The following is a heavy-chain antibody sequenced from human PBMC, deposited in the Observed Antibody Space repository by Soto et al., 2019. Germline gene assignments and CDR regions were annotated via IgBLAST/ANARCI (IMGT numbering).Heavy chain of an antibody. CDR2: ISPYSGNT. D-gene: IGHD3-9*01. CDR1: GYIFVNYG. V-gene: IGHV1-18*01. J-gene: IGHJ6*04. Sequence: QVQLVESGDEVRRPGSSVKISCKASGYIFVNYGIAWLRQAPEQGLEWMGWISPYSGNTHYASNVQGRLTMTTDTSKGTMNDKLGRHTSNGTAVYSCAIVENNDTPTPEDVWGEATTISVSS. CDR3: AIVENNDTPTPEDV.